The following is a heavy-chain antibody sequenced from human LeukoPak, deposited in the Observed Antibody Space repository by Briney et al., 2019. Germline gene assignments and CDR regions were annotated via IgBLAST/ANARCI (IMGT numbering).Heavy chain of an antibody. D-gene: IGHD3-3*01. CDR2: ISAYNGNT. CDR3: ARIMIFGVVIAPPDY. J-gene: IGHJ4*02. Sequence: ASVKVSCKASGYTFISYGISWVRQAPGQGLEWMGWISAYNGNTNYAQKLQGRVTMTTDTSTSTAYMELRSLRSDDTAVYYCARIMIFGVVIAPPDYWGQGTLVTVSS. V-gene: IGHV1-18*01. CDR1: GYTFISYG.